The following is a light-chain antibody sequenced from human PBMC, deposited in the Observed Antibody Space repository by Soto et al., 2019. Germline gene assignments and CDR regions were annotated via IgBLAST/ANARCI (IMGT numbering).Light chain of an antibody. CDR2: GAS. CDR1: QSVSSSY. CDR3: QQYGSSPLT. V-gene: IGKV3-20*01. J-gene: IGKJ1*01. Sequence: EIVMTQAPATLSGSRGERATLSGRASQSVSSSYLAWYQQKPGQAPRLLIYGASSRATGIPDRFSGSGSGTDFTLTISRLEPEDFAVYYCQQYGSSPLTFGQGTKVDIK.